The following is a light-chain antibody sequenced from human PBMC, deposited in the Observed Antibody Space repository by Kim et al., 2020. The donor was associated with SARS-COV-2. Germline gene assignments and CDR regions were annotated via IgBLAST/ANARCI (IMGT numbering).Light chain of an antibody. V-gene: IGLV2-8*01. Sequence: QSALTQPPSASGSPGQSVTISCTGTSSDVGGYNYVSWYQQHPGKAPKLMIYEVSKRPSGVPDRFSGSKSGNTVSLTVSGLQAEDEADYYCSSYAGKVFGTGTKVTVL. CDR3: SSYAGKV. CDR1: SSDVGGYNY. CDR2: EVS. J-gene: IGLJ1*01.